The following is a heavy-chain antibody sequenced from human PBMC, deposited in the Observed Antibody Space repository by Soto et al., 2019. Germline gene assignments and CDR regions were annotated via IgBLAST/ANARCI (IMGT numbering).Heavy chain of an antibody. Sequence: SETLSLTCAVFGGSFSGYYWNWIRQPPGKGLEWIGEINHSGSTSYADSVKGRFTISRDNAKNTLYLQMNSLRAEDTAVYYCARHHDYVWGSYRPNWFDPWGQGTLVTVSS. D-gene: IGHD3-16*02. CDR1: GGSFSGYY. CDR3: ARHHDYVWGSYRPNWFDP. V-gene: IGHV4-34*01. J-gene: IGHJ5*02. CDR2: INHSGST.